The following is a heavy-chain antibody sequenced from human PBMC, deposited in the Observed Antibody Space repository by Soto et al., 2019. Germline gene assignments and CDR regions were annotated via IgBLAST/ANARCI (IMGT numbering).Heavy chain of an antibody. V-gene: IGHV4-4*02. J-gene: IGHJ6*02. D-gene: IGHD2-2*01. CDR3: ARDSEGYCSSTSCDNYSLNYYYGMDV. CDR1: GGSISSSNW. CDR2: IYHSGST. Sequence: SETLSLTCAVSGGSISSSNWWSWVRQPPGKGLEWIGEIYHSGSTNYNPSLKSRVTISVDKSKNQFSLKLSSVTAADTAVYYCARDSEGYCSSTSCDNYSLNYYYGMDVWGQGTTVTVSS.